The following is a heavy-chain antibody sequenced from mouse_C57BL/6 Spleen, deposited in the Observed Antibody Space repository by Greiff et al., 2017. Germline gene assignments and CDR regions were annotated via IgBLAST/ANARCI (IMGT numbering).Heavy chain of an antibody. J-gene: IGHJ3*01. CDR1: GFNIKDYY. D-gene: IGHD1-1*01. V-gene: IGHV14-1*01. Sequence: EVQVVESGAELVRPGASVKLSCTASGFNIKDYYMHWVQQRPEQGLEWIGRIDPEDGDTEYAPKFQGKATMTADTSSNTAYLQLSSLTSEATAVYYYTTGATGAWFCYWGQGTLVTVAA. CDR2: IDPEDGDT. CDR3: TTGATGAWFCY.